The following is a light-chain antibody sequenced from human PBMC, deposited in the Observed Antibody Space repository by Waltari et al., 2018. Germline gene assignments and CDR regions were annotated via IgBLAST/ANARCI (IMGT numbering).Light chain of an antibody. CDR3: SSQSSNDVVL. Sequence: QSALTQPASVSGSPGQSVTTFCAGTSNDAGGYNSVSWYQEHAGQAPRVIIYDVSDRPAGVSDRFSGSKSGNTASLTISGLQAEDEADYYCSSQSSNDVVLFGGGTKLTVL. V-gene: IGLV2-14*01. CDR1: SNDAGGYNS. J-gene: IGLJ2*01. CDR2: DVS.